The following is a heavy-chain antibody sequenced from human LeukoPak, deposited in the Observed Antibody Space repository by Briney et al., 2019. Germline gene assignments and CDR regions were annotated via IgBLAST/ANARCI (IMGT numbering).Heavy chain of an antibody. D-gene: IGHD5-18*01. Sequence: SETLCLTCTVSGGSISSSSYYWGWIRQPPGKGLEWIGRIYYSGSTYYNPSLKSRVTISVDTSKNQFSLKLSSVTAADTAVYYCARGGYSYGYRLGDYYYMDVWGKGTTVTVSS. J-gene: IGHJ6*03. CDR1: GGSISSSSYY. V-gene: IGHV4-39*07. CDR3: ARGGYSYGYRLGDYYYMDV. CDR2: IYYSGST.